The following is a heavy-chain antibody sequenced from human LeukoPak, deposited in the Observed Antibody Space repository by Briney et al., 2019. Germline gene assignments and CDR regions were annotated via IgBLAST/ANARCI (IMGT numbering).Heavy chain of an antibody. V-gene: IGHV3-23*01. D-gene: IGHD4-23*01. CDR2: IVGSGDST. Sequence: GGSLRLSCAASGFTFSSYAMGWARQAPGKGLEWVAAIVGSGDSTYYADSVKGRFTISRDNSKNTLYLQMHSLRAEDTAVYYCGKLSFVHGGSFDYWGQGTLVTVSS. J-gene: IGHJ4*02. CDR3: GKLSFVHGGSFDY. CDR1: GFTFSSYA.